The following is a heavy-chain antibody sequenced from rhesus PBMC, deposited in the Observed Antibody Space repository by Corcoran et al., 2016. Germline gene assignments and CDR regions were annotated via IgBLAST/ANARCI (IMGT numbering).Heavy chain of an antibody. V-gene: IGHV2-174*01. CDR2: IYWDDDK. Sequence: QVTLKESGPALVKPTQTLTLTCTLSGFSLTTSSMAVGWTRQPPGTAPEWLALIYWDDDKRYSTSLKSRLTISKDTSKNQVVLTMTNMDPVDTATYYCARGDGGSSYGYWGQGVLVTVSS. J-gene: IGHJ4*01. D-gene: IGHD4-29*01. CDR3: ARGDGGSSYGY. CDR1: GFSLTTSSMA.